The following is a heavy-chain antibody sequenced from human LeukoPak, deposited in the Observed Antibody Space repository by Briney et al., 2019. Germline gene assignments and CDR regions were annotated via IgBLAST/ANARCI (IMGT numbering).Heavy chain of an antibody. Sequence: GGSLRLSCAASGFTFSDSYMSWIRQAPGKGLEWVSYITSSGSTIYYADSVKGRFTISRDNAKNSLFLQMNSLRAEDTAVYYCAKDRTAVYYDFWSGYYTGRGSDYWGQGTLVTVSS. CDR2: ITSSGSTI. CDR3: AKDRTAVYYDFWSGYYTGRGSDY. CDR1: GFTFSDSY. V-gene: IGHV3-11*04. J-gene: IGHJ4*02. D-gene: IGHD3-3*01.